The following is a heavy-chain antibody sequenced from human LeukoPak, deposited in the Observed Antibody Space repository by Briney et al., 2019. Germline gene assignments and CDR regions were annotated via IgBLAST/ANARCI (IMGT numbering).Heavy chain of an antibody. D-gene: IGHD5-24*01. CDR1: GYTFTSYG. CDR2: ISAYNGNT. CDR3: ARDVEVATISYYYYYYMDV. J-gene: IGHJ6*03. Sequence: GASVKVSCKASGYTFTSYGISWVRQAPGQGLEWMGWISAYNGNTNYAQKLQGRVTMATDTSTSTAYMELRSLRSDDTAVYYCARDVEVATISYYYYYYMDVWGKGTTVTVSS. V-gene: IGHV1-18*01.